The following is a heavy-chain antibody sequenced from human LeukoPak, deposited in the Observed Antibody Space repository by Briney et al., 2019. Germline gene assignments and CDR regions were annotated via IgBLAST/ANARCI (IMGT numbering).Heavy chain of an antibody. CDR2: IIPIFGTA. CDR3: ARRRITIFGVVIGGFDY. Sequence: SVKVSCKASGGTFSSYAISWVRQAPGQGLEWMGGIIPIFGTANYAQKFQGRVTITADESTSTAYMELSSLRSEDTAVYYCARRRITIFGVVIGGFDYWGQGTLVTVSS. V-gene: IGHV1-69*01. D-gene: IGHD3-3*01. J-gene: IGHJ4*02. CDR1: GGTFSSYA.